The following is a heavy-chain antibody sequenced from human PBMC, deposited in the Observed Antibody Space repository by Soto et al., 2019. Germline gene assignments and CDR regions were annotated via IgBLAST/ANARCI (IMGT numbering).Heavy chain of an antibody. Sequence: EVQLVESGGGLVQPGGSLRLSCAASGFTVSSNYMSWVRQAPGKGLEWVSVIYSGGSTYYADSVKGRFTISRGNSKNTLYLQMNSLRAEDTAVYYCARDEKGGDSPCWGQGTLVTVSS. D-gene: IGHD2-21*01. CDR1: GFTVSSNY. J-gene: IGHJ4*02. CDR2: IYSGGST. V-gene: IGHV3-66*01. CDR3: ARDEKGGDSPC.